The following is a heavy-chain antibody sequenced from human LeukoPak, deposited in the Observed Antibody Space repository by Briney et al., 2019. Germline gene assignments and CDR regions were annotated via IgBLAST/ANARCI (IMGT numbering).Heavy chain of an antibody. Sequence: GGSLRLSCVASGFTFNRGWMNWVRQAPGKGLEWVAHINPDGRDTYYVDSVKGRFTISRDNAQNSMYLQMNSLRVEDTAVYYCTSWGDTTAEYFQRWGQGTLVTVSS. J-gene: IGHJ1*01. CDR2: INPDGRDT. V-gene: IGHV3-7*01. CDR3: TSWGDTTAEYFQR. CDR1: GFTFNRGW. D-gene: IGHD2-21*02.